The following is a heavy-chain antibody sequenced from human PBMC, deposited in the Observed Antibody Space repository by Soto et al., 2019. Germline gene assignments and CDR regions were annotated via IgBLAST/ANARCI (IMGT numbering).Heavy chain of an antibody. J-gene: IGHJ4*02. Sequence: QITLKDTGPTLVKPTQTLTVACSVSGLSVSTYVAGVAWIRQPPGKALEWLGIIYWDDAKRYSPLLQTRLTITSDTYNTPVVLTRTRVDPVGTATCYWAHGSRAHNGDGLFDDWGQGNLVAVSS. D-gene: IGHD1-26*01. CDR1: GLSVSTYVAG. V-gene: IGHV2-5*02. CDR2: IYWDDAK. CDR3: AHGSRAHNGDGLFDD.